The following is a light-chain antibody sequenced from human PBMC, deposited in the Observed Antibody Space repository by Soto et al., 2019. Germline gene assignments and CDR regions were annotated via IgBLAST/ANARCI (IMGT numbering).Light chain of an antibody. V-gene: IGKV1-5*01. CDR1: QSIGSW. CDR2: DAS. Sequence: DIPMTQSPSTLSASVGDRVTITCRASQSIGSWLAWYQQKPGKAPKLLIYDASSLESGVPSSFSGSGSGTEFTLTISSLQPDDFATYYCQQYNTYPWTFGQGTKVEIK. J-gene: IGKJ1*01. CDR3: QQYNTYPWT.